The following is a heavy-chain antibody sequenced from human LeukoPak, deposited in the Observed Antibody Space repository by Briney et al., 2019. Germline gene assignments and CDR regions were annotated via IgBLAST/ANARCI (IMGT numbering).Heavy chain of an antibody. J-gene: IGHJ5*02. CDR1: GFTFSDYY. Sequence: PGGSLRLSCAASGFTFSDYYMSWSRQAPRKGLEWLSYISPSTTHTSYADSVKGRFTISRDNAKNLLYLQMNSLRAEDTAVYYCARGGHGAADQWGQGTLVTVSS. V-gene: IGHV3-11*05. CDR3: ARGGHGAADQ. CDR2: ISPSTTHT. D-gene: IGHD1-26*01.